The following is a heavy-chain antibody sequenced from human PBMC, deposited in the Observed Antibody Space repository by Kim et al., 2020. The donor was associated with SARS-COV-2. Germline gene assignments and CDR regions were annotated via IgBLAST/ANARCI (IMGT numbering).Heavy chain of an antibody. CDR1: GGTFSSYA. CDR3: ASPLCSSTSCYTPSDYYGMDV. D-gene: IGHD2-2*02. Sequence: SVKVSCKASGGTFSSYAISWVRQAPGQGLEWMGGIIPIFGTANYAQKFQGRVTITADESTSTAYMELSSLRSEDTAVYYCASPLCSSTSCYTPSDYYGMDVWGQGTTVTVSS. J-gene: IGHJ6*02. V-gene: IGHV1-69*13. CDR2: IIPIFGTA.